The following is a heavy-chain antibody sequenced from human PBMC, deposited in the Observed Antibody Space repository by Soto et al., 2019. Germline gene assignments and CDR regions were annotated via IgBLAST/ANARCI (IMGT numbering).Heavy chain of an antibody. CDR2: IDPSDSYT. CDR1: GYXFTSYL. V-gene: IGHV5-10-1*01. CDR3: ARCDSSSPLGMDV. D-gene: IGHD6-6*01. J-gene: IGHJ6*02. Sequence: EXLKIWCKGSGYXFTSYLISWVRHMPGKGLEWMGRIDPSDSYTNYSPSLQGHVTISADKSISTAYLQWSSLKASDTAMYYCARCDSSSPLGMDVWGQGTTVTVSS.